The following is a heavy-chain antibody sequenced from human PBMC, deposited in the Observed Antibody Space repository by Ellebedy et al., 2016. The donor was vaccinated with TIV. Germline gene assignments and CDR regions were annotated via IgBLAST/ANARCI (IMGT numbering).Heavy chain of an antibody. D-gene: IGHD1-1*01. CDR3: ARIDIPVTGTDGDS. J-gene: IGHJ4*02. CDR1: GFMFDDFT. V-gene: IGHV3-43*01. Sequence: GESLKISXLASGFMFDDFTMHWVRQSPGKGLEWLSLVSWDGRSAFYSDSVKGRFTVSRDNSKNTLYLQMNSLRAEDTAVYYCARIDIPVTGTDGDSWGQGTLVIVSS. CDR2: VSWDGRSA.